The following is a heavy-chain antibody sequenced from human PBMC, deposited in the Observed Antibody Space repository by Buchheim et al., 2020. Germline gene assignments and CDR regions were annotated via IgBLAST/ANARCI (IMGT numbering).Heavy chain of an antibody. CDR1: GFTFSSYE. CDR3: AIGTESDYGDYYYYGMDV. V-gene: IGHV3-48*03. J-gene: IGHJ6*02. Sequence: EVQLVESGGGLVQPGGSLRLSCAASGFTFSSYEMNWVRQAPGKGLEWVSYISSSGSTIYYADSVKGRFTISRDNAKNSLYLQMNSLRAEDTAVYYCAIGTESDYGDYYYYGMDVWGQGTT. CDR2: ISSSGSTI. D-gene: IGHD4-17*01.